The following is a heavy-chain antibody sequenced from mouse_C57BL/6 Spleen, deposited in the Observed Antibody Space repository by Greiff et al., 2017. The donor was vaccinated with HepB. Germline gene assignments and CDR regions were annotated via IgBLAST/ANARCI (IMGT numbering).Heavy chain of an antibody. CDR2: IDPETGGT. V-gene: IGHV1-15*01. CDR1: GYTFTDYE. D-gene: IGHD1-1*01. CDR3: TPTVGPRNWFAY. Sequence: VQLKESGAELVRPGASVTLSCKASGYTFTDYEMHWVKQTPVHGLEWIGAIDPETGGTAYNQKFKGKAILTADKSSSTAYMELRSLTSEDSAVYYCTPTVGPRNWFAYWGQGTLVTVSA. J-gene: IGHJ3*01.